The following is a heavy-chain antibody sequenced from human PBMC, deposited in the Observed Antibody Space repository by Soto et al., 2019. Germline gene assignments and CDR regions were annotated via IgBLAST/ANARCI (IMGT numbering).Heavy chain of an antibody. V-gene: IGHV3-23*01. Sequence: GGSLRLSCAASGFTFSSYAMSWVRQAPGKGLEWVSAISGSGGSTYYADSVKGRFTISRDNSKNTRYLQMNSLRAEDTAVYYCAKAAATMVRGVPPFQHWGQGTLVTVSS. CDR3: AKAAATMVRGVPPFQH. CDR1: GFTFSSYA. J-gene: IGHJ1*01. D-gene: IGHD3-10*01. CDR2: ISGSGGST.